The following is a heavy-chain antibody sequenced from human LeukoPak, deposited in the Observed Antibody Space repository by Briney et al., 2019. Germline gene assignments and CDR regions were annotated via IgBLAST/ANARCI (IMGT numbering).Heavy chain of an antibody. CDR1: GYTFTGYY. J-gene: IGHJ6*03. D-gene: IGHD2-2*01. CDR3: ARGEEYCSSTSCYYLGAYYYYYMDV. Sequence: ASVKVSCKASGYTFTGYYMHWVRQAPGQGLEWMGWINPNSGGTNYAQEFQGRVTMTRDTSISTAYMELSRLRSDDTAVYYCARGEEYCSSTSCYYLGAYYYYYMDVWGKGTTVTVSS. CDR2: INPNSGGT. V-gene: IGHV1-2*02.